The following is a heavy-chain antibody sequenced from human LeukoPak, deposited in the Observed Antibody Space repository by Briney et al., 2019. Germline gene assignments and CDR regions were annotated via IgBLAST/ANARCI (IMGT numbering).Heavy chain of an antibody. CDR3: AREGGFYRPLDY. V-gene: IGHV4-4*02. CDR2: VHLDGRT. Sequence: SETLSLTCGVSGGSITTTNWWTWVRQPPGKGLEWIGEVHLDGRTNYNPSLESRLTISVDLSEHHISLRLTSATAADTAVYYCAREGGFYRPLDYSGQGTLVTVSS. CDR1: GGSITTTNW. J-gene: IGHJ4*02. D-gene: IGHD3-3*01.